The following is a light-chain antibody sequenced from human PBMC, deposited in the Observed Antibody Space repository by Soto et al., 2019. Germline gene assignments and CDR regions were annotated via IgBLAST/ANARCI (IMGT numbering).Light chain of an antibody. Sequence: QPVLTQSPSASASLGASVKLTCTLSSGHSSYAIAWHQQQPEKGPRYLMRLNSDGRHSKGDGIPARFSGSSSGAERYLTISSLQSEDEADYYCQTWGTGIVVFGGGTKVTVL. CDR1: SGHSSYA. CDR3: QTWGTGIVV. CDR2: LNSDGRH. V-gene: IGLV4-69*01. J-gene: IGLJ2*01.